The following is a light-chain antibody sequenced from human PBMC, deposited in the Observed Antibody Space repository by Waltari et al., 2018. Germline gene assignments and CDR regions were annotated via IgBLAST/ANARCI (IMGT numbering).Light chain of an antibody. CDR2: GAS. CDR1: QSVSSN. CDR3: QQYYKWPLVT. V-gene: IGKV3-15*01. Sequence: EILMTQSPTTLSVSLGERATLSCRASQSVSSNLAWYQQKPGQPPRLLIYGASTRATGIPARFSGSGSGTEFTLTISSLRSEDFAIYSCQQYYKWPLVTFGGGTRVEIK. J-gene: IGKJ4*01.